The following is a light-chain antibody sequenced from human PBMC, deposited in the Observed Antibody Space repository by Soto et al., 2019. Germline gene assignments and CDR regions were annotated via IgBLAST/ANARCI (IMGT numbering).Light chain of an antibody. V-gene: IGKV1-27*01. CDR1: QGIANY. Sequence: DIQMTQSPSSLSASVGDRVTITCRASQGIANYIAWYQQKPGKATKLLIYAASTLQSGVPSRFSGSGAVTDFTLTICSLRPEDVATYSCQKYNSVPLVGPGTKVDIK. CDR2: AAS. CDR3: QKYNSVPL. J-gene: IGKJ3*01.